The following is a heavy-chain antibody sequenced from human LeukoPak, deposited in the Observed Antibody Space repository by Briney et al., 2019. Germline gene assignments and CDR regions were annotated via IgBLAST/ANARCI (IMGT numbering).Heavy chain of an antibody. J-gene: IGHJ4*02. CDR2: ISGSGGTT. D-gene: IGHD2-21*02. CDR1: GFTFSTYT. CDR3: AKASTTYCGGDCYPIFDY. V-gene: IGHV3-23*01. Sequence: GGCLRLSCAASGFTFSTYTMSWVRQAPGKALAWVSAISGSGGTTNYAGSVKGRFTISRDNSKNTLYLQKNSMRAEDTAVYYCAKASTTYCGGDCYPIFDYWGQGTLVTVSS.